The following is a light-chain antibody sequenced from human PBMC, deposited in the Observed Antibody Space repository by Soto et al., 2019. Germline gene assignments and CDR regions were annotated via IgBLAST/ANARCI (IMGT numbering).Light chain of an antibody. CDR2: DVI. Sequence: QSVLTQPASVSGSPGQSITISCTGSSSDVGGYNYVSWYQQHPGKAPKLMIYDVINRPSGVSNRCSASKSGNTASLTISGLQAEDEADYYCSSYTSSVTYVFGTGTKLTVL. V-gene: IGLV2-14*03. J-gene: IGLJ1*01. CDR3: SSYTSSVTYV. CDR1: SSDVGGYNY.